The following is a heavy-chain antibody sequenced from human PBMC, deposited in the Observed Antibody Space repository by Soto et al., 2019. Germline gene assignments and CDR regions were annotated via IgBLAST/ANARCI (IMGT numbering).Heavy chain of an antibody. CDR2: IYTSGNT. J-gene: IGHJ4*02. D-gene: IGHD4-4*01. CDR3: VREGGYSLYYFDY. Sequence: TLSLTCTVSGGSISNYYWSWIRQPAGKGLEWIGRIYTSGNTNYNPSLKSRVAMSVDTSKNQFSVKLSSVTAADTAVYYCVREGGYSLYYFDYWGQGALVTVSS. CDR1: GGSISNYY. V-gene: IGHV4-4*07.